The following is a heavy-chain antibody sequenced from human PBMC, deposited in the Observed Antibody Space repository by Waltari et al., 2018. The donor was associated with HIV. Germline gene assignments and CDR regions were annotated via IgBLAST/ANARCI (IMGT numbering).Heavy chain of an antibody. V-gene: IGHV3-30*02. Sequence: QVQLVESGGGVVQLGGSLRPSCAASGFTFSSSGMHWVSQAPGQGVELGAFKRDDGSKKYLANSVKGRFTHSRDNSKNPPFLQMNSLRAWDPAVYYCAKDQFGYGDYLVIDYWGQGTLVTVSS. J-gene: IGHJ4*02. CDR3: AKDQFGYGDYLVIDY. CDR1: GFTFSSSG. D-gene: IGHD4-17*01. CDR2: KRDDGSKK.